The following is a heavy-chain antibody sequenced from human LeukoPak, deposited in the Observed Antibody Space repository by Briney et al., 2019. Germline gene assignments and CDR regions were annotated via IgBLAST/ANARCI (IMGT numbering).Heavy chain of an antibody. CDR1: GGTFSSYA. CDR2: IIPIFGTA. Sequence: ASVKVSCKASGGTFSSYAISWVRQAPGQGLEWMGGIIPIFGTANYAQKFQGRVTITADESTSTAYMELSSLRSEDTAVYYCARALRGYSYGYSYYFDYWGQGTLVTVSS. CDR3: ARALRGYSYGYSYYFDY. J-gene: IGHJ4*02. D-gene: IGHD5-18*01. V-gene: IGHV1-69*13.